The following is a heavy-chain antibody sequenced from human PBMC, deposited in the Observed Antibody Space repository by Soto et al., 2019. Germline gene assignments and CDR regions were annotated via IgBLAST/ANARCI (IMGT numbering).Heavy chain of an antibody. CDR2: ISAYNGNT. D-gene: IGHD3-16*02. V-gene: IGHV1-18*04. Sequence: QVQLVQSGAEVKKPGASVKVSCKASGYTFTSYGISWVRQAPGQGLEWMGWISAYNGNTNYAQKLQGRVTMTTDTSTSTAYMELRSLRSDDTAVYYCARRNRLRSYHENYYYYGMDVWGQGTTVTVSS. CDR1: GYTFTSYG. CDR3: ARRNRLRSYHENYYYYGMDV. J-gene: IGHJ6*02.